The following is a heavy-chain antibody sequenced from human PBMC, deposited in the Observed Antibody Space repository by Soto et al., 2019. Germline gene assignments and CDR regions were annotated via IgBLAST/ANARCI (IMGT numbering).Heavy chain of an antibody. CDR1: GFSFTRYG. J-gene: IGHJ4*02. CDR2: IWYDGSRE. V-gene: IGHV3-33*01. Sequence: PGGSLRLSCAASGFSFTRYGFHWVRQAPGKGLEWLAVIWYDGSREYYVESVKGRFTVSRDNPKTTVYLQMNSLRAEDTALYYCARDDDTSSHYGMLVWGQGSQVTVSS. CDR3: ARDDDTSSHYGMLV. D-gene: IGHD3-22*01.